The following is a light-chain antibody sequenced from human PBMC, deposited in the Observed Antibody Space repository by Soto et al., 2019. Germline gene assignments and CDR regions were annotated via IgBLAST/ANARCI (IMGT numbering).Light chain of an antibody. Sequence: DIQMTQSPSSLATSVGDRVTITCRTSQDVWTHLNWYQQKPGVAPKLLISAASTLQSGVPSRFIGRGSGTDFTLTITSLQPEDFATYFCQQSYSVPLTFGGGTKVEIK. CDR3: QQSYSVPLT. V-gene: IGKV1-39*01. J-gene: IGKJ4*01. CDR2: AAS. CDR1: QDVWTH.